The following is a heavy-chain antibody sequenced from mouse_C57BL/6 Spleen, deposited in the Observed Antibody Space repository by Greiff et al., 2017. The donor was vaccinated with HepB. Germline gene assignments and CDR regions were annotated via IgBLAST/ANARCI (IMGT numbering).Heavy chain of an antibody. CDR2: FHPYNDDT. Sequence: QVHVKQSGAELVKPGASVKMSCKASGYTFTTYPIEWMKQNHGKSLEWIGNFHPYNDDTKYNEKFKGKATLTVEKSSSTVYLELSRLTSDDSAVYYCARQLDYGSSYGAMDYWGQGTSVTVSS. CDR1: GYTFTTYP. D-gene: IGHD1-1*01. CDR3: ARQLDYGSSYGAMDY. J-gene: IGHJ4*01. V-gene: IGHV1-47*01.